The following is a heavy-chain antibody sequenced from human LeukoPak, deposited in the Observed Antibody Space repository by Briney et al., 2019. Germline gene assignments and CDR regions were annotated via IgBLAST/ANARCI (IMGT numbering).Heavy chain of an antibody. CDR2: ITVRGGVR. V-gene: IGHV3-11*01. J-gene: IGHJ4*02. D-gene: IGHD2-2*01. Sequence: KSGGSLRLSCAASGFSFGDYYMSWIRQAPGKGLEWVSYITVRGGVRFYADSVKGRFTISRDNAKKLVYLQMNSLRAEDTALYYCAKGSCSSTSCYLGYWGQGTLVTVSS. CDR1: GFSFGDYY. CDR3: AKGSCSSTSCYLGY.